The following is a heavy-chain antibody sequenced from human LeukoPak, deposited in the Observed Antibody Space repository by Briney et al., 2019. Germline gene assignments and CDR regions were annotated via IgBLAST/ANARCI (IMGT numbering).Heavy chain of an antibody. CDR2: INPSGGST. J-gene: IGHJ2*01. CDR1: GYTFTSYY. V-gene: IGHV1-46*01. CDR3: ARAVNYWYFDL. Sequence: ASVTVSCKASGYTFTSYYMHWVRQAPGQGLEWMGIINPSGGSTNYAQKFQRRVTMTRHTSTSTVYMQLSSLRSEDTAVYYCARAVNYWYFDLWGRGTLVTVSS.